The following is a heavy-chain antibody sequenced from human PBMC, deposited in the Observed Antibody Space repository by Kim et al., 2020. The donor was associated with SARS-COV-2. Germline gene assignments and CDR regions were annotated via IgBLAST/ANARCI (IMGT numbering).Heavy chain of an antibody. J-gene: IGHJ3*02. CDR2: ISSSGSYT. CDR3: ARAQDRDYDDSAAFDI. D-gene: IGHD4-17*01. CDR1: GFTFSDYY. Sequence: GGSLRLSCAASGFTFSDYYMSWIRQAPGKGLEWVSYISSSGSYTNYADSVKGRFTISRDNAKNSLYLQMNSLRAEDTAVFYCARAQDRDYDDSAAFDIWGQGIMVTVSS. V-gene: IGHV3-11*06.